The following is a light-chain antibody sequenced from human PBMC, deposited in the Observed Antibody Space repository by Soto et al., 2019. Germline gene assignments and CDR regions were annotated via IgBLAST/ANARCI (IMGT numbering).Light chain of an antibody. CDR3: QHANSIPPT. CDR1: QGISNW. Sequence: DIQMTQSPSSVSASVGDRVTITCRASQGISNWLAWYQQKPGKAPNLLIFAASSLQSGVPSRFSGSGSETDFNLTISHLQPEDFSTYYCQHANSIPPTLGQGTKLEIK. V-gene: IGKV1-12*01. J-gene: IGKJ2*01. CDR2: AAS.